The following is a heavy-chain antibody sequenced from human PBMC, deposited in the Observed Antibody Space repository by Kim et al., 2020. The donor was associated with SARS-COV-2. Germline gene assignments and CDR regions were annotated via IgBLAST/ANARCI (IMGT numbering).Heavy chain of an antibody. CDR1: GFTFSSNW. CDR3: TRGGGQLVAFGLDQ. CDR2: INGDGTTT. Sequence: GGSLRLSCAVSGFTFSSNWMHWFRQDPGKGLVWFSRINGDGTTTTYANSVKGRFTISRDNAKNTLFLQVNSLSADDTAVYYCTRGGGQLVAFGLDQWGQGTLVTVSS. V-gene: IGHV3-74*01. D-gene: IGHD6-6*01. J-gene: IGHJ4*02.